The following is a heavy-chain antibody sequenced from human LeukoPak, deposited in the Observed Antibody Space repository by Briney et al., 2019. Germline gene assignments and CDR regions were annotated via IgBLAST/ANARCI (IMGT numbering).Heavy chain of an antibody. CDR1: GFTFSSYA. Sequence: GGSLRLSCAASGFTFSSYAMSWVRQAPGKGLECVSAISGSGGSTYYADSVKGRFTISRDNSKNTLYLQMNSLRAEDTAVYYCAKSSGSYIFYFDYWGQGTLVTVSS. CDR2: ISGSGGST. CDR3: AKSSGSYIFYFDY. V-gene: IGHV3-23*01. J-gene: IGHJ4*02. D-gene: IGHD1-26*01.